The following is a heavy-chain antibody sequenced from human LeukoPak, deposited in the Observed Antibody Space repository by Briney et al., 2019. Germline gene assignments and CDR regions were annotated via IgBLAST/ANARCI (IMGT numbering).Heavy chain of an antibody. J-gene: IGHJ6*03. CDR3: AKGEGLEPRRVSYYYYMDV. V-gene: IGHV3-30*02. CDR1: GFTFSSYG. Sequence: GGSLRLSCAASGFTFSSYGMHWVRQAPGKGLEWVAFIRYDGSNKYYADSVKGRFTISRDNSKNTLCLQMNSLRAEDTAVYYCAKGEGLEPRRVSYYYYMDVWGKGTTVTVSS. CDR2: IRYDGSNK. D-gene: IGHD1-1*01.